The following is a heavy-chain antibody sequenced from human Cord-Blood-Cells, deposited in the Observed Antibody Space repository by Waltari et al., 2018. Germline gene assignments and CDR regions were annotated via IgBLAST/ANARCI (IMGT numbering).Heavy chain of an antibody. Sequence: EVQLVQSGAEVKKHGESLKISCKGSGYSFTSYWIGWVRQMPGKGLEWMGIIYPGDSDTRYNPSFQGQVTISADKSISTAYLQWSSLKASDTAMYYCARLLPSYYDFWSGYSAFDYWGQGTLVTVSS. CDR1: GYSFTSYW. D-gene: IGHD3-3*01. CDR2: IYPGDSDT. CDR3: ARLLPSYYDFWSGYSAFDY. J-gene: IGHJ4*02. V-gene: IGHV5-51*01.